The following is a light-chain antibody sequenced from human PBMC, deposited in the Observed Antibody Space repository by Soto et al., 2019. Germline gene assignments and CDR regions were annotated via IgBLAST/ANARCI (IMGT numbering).Light chain of an antibody. V-gene: IGKV1-5*01. CDR1: QSINNW. Sequence: IQMAQSRSTLSASVGDRVTITCRASQSINNWLAWYQQKPGKAPKLLIYEASSLESGVPSRFSGSGSGTEFTLIIRSLQPDDFATYYCQKYNSFPHTFGQGTRLEVK. CDR3: QKYNSFPHT. J-gene: IGKJ5*01. CDR2: EAS.